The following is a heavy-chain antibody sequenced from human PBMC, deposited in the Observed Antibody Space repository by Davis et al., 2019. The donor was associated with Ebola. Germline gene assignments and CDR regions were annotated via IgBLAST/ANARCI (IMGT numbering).Heavy chain of an antibody. CDR1: GFTFSSYG. J-gene: IGHJ2*01. D-gene: IGHD4-17*01. CDR3: TRHVSGDFWYFDL. Sequence: GESLKISCAASGFTFSSYGMHWVRQAPGKGLEWVAFIRYDGSNKYYADSVKGRFTISRHTSKNTVYLQMNSLREEDTAVYYCTRHVSGDFWYFDLWGRGTLVTVSS. CDR2: IRYDGSNK. V-gene: IGHV3-30*02.